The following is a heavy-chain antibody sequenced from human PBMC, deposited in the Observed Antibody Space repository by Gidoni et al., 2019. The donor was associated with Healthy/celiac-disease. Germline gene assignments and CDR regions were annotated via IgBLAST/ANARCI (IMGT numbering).Heavy chain of an antibody. Sequence: EVQLVESGGGLVKPGGSLRISCAASGFPFSSYRMNWVRKAPGKGLEWVSSISSSSSYIYYADSVKGRFTISRDNAKNSLYLQMNSLGAEDTAVYYCARELASPGGGDYWGQGTLVTVSS. CDR2: ISSSSSYI. J-gene: IGHJ4*02. CDR3: ARELASPGGGDY. D-gene: IGHD3-3*02. CDR1: GFPFSSYR. V-gene: IGHV3-21*01.